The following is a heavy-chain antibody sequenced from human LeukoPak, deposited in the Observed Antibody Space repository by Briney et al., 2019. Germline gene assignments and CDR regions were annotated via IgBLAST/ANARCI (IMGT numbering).Heavy chain of an antibody. V-gene: IGHV1-46*01. CDR3: AREESGGYFDY. CDR1: GFTFTNYD. Sequence: ASVKVSCKASGFTFTNYDMHWVRQAPGQGLEWMGLISPTGSSTKYAQKFRGRVTMTRDTSTTTVYMELSSLRSEDTAVYYCAREESGGYFDYWGQGTLVTVSS. CDR2: ISPTGSST. J-gene: IGHJ4*02. D-gene: IGHD2-8*02.